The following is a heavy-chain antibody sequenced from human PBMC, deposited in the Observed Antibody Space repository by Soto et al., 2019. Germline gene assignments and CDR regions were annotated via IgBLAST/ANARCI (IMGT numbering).Heavy chain of an antibody. CDR2: ISSSSSTI. D-gene: IGHD3-16*02. V-gene: IGHV3-48*02. J-gene: IGHJ5*02. CDR1: GFTFSSYS. CDR3: ARGEGDYVWGSYRTYNWFDP. Sequence: EVQLVESGGGLVQPGGSLRLSCAACGFTFSSYSMNWVRQAPGKGLEWVSYISSSSSTIYYADSVKGRFTISRDNAKNSLYLQMKSLRDEDTAVYYCARGEGDYVWGSYRTYNWFDPWGQGTLVTVSS.